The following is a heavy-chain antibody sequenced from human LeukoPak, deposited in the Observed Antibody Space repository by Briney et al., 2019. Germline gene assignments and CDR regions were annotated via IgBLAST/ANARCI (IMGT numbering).Heavy chain of an antibody. J-gene: IGHJ6*02. Sequence: SETLSLTCTVSGGSIRSSGYYWGWIRQSPEKGLEWIGIIYHLGSTYYNPSLKSRVTISIDASENQFSLKLSSVTATDTAVYYCARSTVSWMGPADVWGQGTTVTVSS. V-gene: IGHV4-39*01. D-gene: IGHD1-1*01. CDR1: GGSIRSSGYY. CDR2: IYHLGST. CDR3: ARSTVSWMGPADV.